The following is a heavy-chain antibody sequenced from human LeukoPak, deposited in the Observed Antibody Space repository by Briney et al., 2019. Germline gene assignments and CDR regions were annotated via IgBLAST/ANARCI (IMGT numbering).Heavy chain of an antibody. D-gene: IGHD5-18*01. CDR3: ARDRGRGYSYGMYYYYGMDV. J-gene: IGHJ6*02. Sequence: ASVKVSCKASGYTFTIYDINWVRQAPGQGLEWMGRINPNSGGTNYAQKFQGRVTMTRDTSISTAYMELSRLRSDDTAVYYCARDRGRGYSYGMYYYYGMDVWGQGTTVTVSS. CDR1: GYTFTIYD. CDR2: INPNSGGT. V-gene: IGHV1-2*06.